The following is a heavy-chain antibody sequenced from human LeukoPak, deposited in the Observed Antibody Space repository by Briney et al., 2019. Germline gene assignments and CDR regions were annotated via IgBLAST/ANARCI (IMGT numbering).Heavy chain of an antibody. CDR1: GGSISNYY. CDR3: AREDPQTSVPEGMDV. J-gene: IGHJ6*02. D-gene: IGHD4-17*01. Sequence: KSSETLSLTCTVYGGSISNYYWSWIRQPPGKGLEWIGYIYYSGTTNYNPSLKSRVTISVDTSKNQFSLQLSSVTAADTAVYYCAREDPQTSVPEGMDVWGQGTTVTV. V-gene: IGHV4-59*01. CDR2: IYYSGTT.